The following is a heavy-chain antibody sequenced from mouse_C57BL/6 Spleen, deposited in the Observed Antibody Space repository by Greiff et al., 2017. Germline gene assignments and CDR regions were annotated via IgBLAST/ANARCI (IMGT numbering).Heavy chain of an antibody. CDR3: ARSWGAMDY. V-gene: IGHV1-26*01. Sequence: EVQLQQSGPELVKPGASVKISCKASGYTFTDYYMNWVKQSHGKSLEWIGDINPNTGGTSYNQKFKGKATLTVDKSSSTAYMELRSLTSEDSAVYYCARSWGAMDYWGQGTSVTVSS. CDR1: GYTFTDYY. CDR2: INPNTGGT. J-gene: IGHJ4*01.